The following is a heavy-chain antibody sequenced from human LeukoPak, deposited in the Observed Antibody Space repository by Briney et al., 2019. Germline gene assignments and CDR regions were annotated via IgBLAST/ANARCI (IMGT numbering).Heavy chain of an antibody. V-gene: IGHV1-2*06. CDR3: AKNTLYYDSSGYYDY. D-gene: IGHD3-22*01. Sequence: ASVKVSCKASGYTFTGYNMHWVRQAPGQGLEWMGRFNPNSGGTNYAQKFQGRVTMTWDTSISTAYMELSRLRSDDTAVYYCAKNTLYYDSSGYYDYWGQGILVTASS. CDR1: GYTFTGYN. J-gene: IGHJ4*02. CDR2: FNPNSGGT.